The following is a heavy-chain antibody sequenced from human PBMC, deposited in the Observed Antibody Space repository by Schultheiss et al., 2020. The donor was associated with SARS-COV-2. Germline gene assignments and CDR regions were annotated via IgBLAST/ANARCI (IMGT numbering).Heavy chain of an antibody. Sequence: GGSLRLSCAASGFTFSSYAMHWVRQAPGKGLEWVSSISSSSSYIYYADSVKGRFTISRDNAKNSLYLQMNSLRAEDTAVYYCARDYCGGCFQHWGQGTLVTVSS. V-gene: IGHV3-21*01. D-gene: IGHD2-21*01. J-gene: IGHJ1*01. CDR1: GFTFSSYA. CDR2: ISSSSSYI. CDR3: ARDYCGGCFQH.